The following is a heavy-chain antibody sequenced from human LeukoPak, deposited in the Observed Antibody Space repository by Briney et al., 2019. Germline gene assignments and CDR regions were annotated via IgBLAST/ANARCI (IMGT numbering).Heavy chain of an antibody. Sequence: SETLSLTCAVYGGSFSGYYWSWIRQPPGKGLEWIGEINHSGRTNYNPSLKSRVTISVDTSKNQFSLRLSSVTAADTAVYYCARVGVGSAGATEYYFDYWGQGTLVTVSS. J-gene: IGHJ4*02. CDR3: ARVGVGSAGATEYYFDY. CDR1: GGSFSGYY. V-gene: IGHV4-34*01. D-gene: IGHD1-26*01. CDR2: INHSGRT.